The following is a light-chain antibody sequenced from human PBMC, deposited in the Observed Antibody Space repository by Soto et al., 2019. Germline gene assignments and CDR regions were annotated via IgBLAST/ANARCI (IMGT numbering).Light chain of an antibody. CDR3: QQYNKLPWT. V-gene: IGKV3-15*01. J-gene: IGKJ1*01. CDR1: QSVTTR. CDR2: DAS. Sequence: EIVMTQSPATLSVSPGERATLSCRASQSVTTRLAWYQRKPGQGPRLLIYDASTRATGIAARISGSGSGTEFTLTISSLQSEDFAIYYCQQYNKLPWTFGQGNKVEI.